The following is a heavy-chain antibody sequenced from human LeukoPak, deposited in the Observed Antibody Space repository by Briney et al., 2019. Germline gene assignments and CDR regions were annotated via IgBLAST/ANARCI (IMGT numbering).Heavy chain of an antibody. CDR3: ATIKRGSIFGYFDF. Sequence: SETLSLTCTVSGGSISSYYWSWIRQPPGKGLEWIGYMFDTGRTKDNPSLKSRVTLSADTSKNQFSLRLSSVTAADTAVYYCATIKRGSIFGYFDFWGRGILVTVSS. V-gene: IGHV4-59*01. CDR2: MFDTGRT. CDR1: GGSISSYY. J-gene: IGHJ4*01. D-gene: IGHD5-18*01.